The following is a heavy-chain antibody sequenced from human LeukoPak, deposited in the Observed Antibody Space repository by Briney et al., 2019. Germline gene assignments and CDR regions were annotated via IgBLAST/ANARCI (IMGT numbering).Heavy chain of an antibody. CDR3: ARHYDSSGSYFDY. D-gene: IGHD3-22*01. CDR2: IYYSGST. V-gene: IGHV4-59*01. Sequence: SETLSLTCTVSGGSISSYYWSWIRQPPGKGLEWIGYIYYSGSTNYNPSLKSRVTISVDTSKSQFSLKLSSVTAADTAVYYCARHYDSSGSYFDYWGQGTLVTVSS. J-gene: IGHJ4*02. CDR1: GGSISSYY.